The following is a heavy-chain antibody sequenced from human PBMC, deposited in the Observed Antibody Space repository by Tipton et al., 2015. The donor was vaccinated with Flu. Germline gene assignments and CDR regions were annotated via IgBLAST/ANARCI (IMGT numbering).Heavy chain of an antibody. CDR1: GYSFTNYW. D-gene: IGHD1-1*01. CDR3: ARRYKDGTTLFGYYFDF. V-gene: IGHV5-51*01. Sequence: VQLVQSGAEVKKSGESLKISCKGSGYSFTNYWIGWVRQMPGKGLEWMGIIYPGDSDTRYSPSFQGQITISADKSISTAYLQWSSLEASDTAMYYCARRYKDGTTLFGYYFDFWGQGTLVTVSS. CDR2: IYPGDSDT. J-gene: IGHJ4*02.